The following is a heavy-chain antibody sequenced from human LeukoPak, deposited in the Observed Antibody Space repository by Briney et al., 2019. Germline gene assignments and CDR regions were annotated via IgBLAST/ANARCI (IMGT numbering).Heavy chain of an antibody. J-gene: IGHJ4*02. Sequence: PGESLKISCKGSGYSFTRYWIGGVRQRPGKGLEWMGMIYPGDSDTRYSPSFQGQVTISADQSISTPYLQWSSLKASDTAMYYCPTPSGNYFRPFACWGQGTLVTVSS. CDR1: GYSFTRYW. D-gene: IGHD1-26*01. CDR3: PTPSGNYFRPFAC. V-gene: IGHV5-51*01. CDR2: IYPGDSDT.